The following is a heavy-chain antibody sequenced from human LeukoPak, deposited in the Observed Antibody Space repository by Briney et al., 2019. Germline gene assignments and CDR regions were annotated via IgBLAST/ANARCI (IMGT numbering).Heavy chain of an antibody. CDR2: ISSSGSTI. D-gene: IGHD4-11*01. J-gene: IGHJ4*02. Sequence: PGGSLRLSCAASGFTFSSYEMNWVRQAPGKGLEWVSYISSSGSTIYYADSVKGRFTISRDNAKNSLYLQMNSLRAEDTAVYYCARDQGNYGIDYWGQGTLVTVSS. CDR1: GFTFSSYE. CDR3: ARDQGNYGIDY. V-gene: IGHV3-48*03.